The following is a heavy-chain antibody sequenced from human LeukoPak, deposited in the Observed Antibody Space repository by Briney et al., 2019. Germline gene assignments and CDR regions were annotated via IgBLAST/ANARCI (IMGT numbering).Heavy chain of an antibody. J-gene: IGHJ5*02. D-gene: IGHD1-1*01. CDR2: IYTSGST. CDR1: GGSISSYY. Sequence: SETLSLTCTVSGGSISSYYWSWIRQPAGKGLEWIGRIYTSGSTNYNPSLKSRVTISVDTSKNQFSLKLSSVTAADTAVYYCAREGTAGTNLNWFDPWGQGTLVTVSS. CDR3: AREGTAGTNLNWFDP. V-gene: IGHV4-4*07.